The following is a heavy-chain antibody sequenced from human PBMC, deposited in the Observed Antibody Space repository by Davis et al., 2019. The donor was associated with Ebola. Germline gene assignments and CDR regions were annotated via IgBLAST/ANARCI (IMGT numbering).Heavy chain of an antibody. CDR3: ASGTTSPRFYYYAMAV. V-gene: IGHV3-7*03. CDR1: GFIFSTYW. D-gene: IGHD1-7*01. Sequence: PGGSLRLSCAASGFIFSTYWMNWVRQAPGKGLEWVANIKQDGSEKYYVDSVKGRFTISRDNAKNSLYLQMNSLRAEDTAVYYCASGTTSPRFYYYAMAVWGQGTTVTVSS. J-gene: IGHJ6*02. CDR2: IKQDGSEK.